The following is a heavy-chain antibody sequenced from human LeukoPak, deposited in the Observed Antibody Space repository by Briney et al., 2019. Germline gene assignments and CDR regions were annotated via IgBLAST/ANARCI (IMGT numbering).Heavy chain of an antibody. D-gene: IGHD5-18*01. CDR3: ARLHTAMAAAPFDY. J-gene: IGHJ4*02. V-gene: IGHV4-59*01. CDR2: IYYSGST. CDR1: GGSISSYY. Sequence: SETLPLTCTVSGGSISSYYWSWIRQPPGKGLEWIGYIYYSGSTNYNPSLKSRVTISVDTSKNQFSLKLSSVTAADTAVYYCARLHTAMAAAPFDYWGQGTLVTVSS.